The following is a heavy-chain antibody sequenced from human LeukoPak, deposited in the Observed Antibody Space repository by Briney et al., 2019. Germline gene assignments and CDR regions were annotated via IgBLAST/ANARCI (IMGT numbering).Heavy chain of an antibody. D-gene: IGHD5-18*01. J-gene: IGHJ6*03. CDR2: INHSGST. Sequence: SETLSLTCAVYGGSFSGYYWSWIRQPPGKGLGWIGEINHSGSTNYNPSLKSRVTISVDTSKNQFSLKLSSVTAADTAVYYCARGVTPTNYYYYYMDVWGKGTTVTVSS. CDR3: ARGVTPTNYYYYYMDV. V-gene: IGHV4-34*01. CDR1: GGSFSGYY.